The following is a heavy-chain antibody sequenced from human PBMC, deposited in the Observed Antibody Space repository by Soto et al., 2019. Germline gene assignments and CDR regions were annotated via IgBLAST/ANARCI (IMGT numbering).Heavy chain of an antibody. J-gene: IGHJ6*02. Sequence: ASVKVSCKASGYTFIGYYIHWVRQAPGQGLEWMGWINPNSGGTNYAQRFQGWVTMTRDRSISTAYMELSRLKSDDTAVYYCARVGGGLASLGYYGMDVWGQGTTVTISS. CDR2: INPNSGGT. CDR1: GYTFIGYY. V-gene: IGHV1-2*04. D-gene: IGHD3-10*01. CDR3: ARVGGGLASLGYYGMDV.